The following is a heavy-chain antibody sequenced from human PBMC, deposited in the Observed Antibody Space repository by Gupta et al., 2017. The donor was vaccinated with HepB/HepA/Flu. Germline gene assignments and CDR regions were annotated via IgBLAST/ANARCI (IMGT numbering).Heavy chain of an antibody. CDR2: ISSSSSYI. Sequence: EVQLVESGGGLVKPGGSLRLSCAASGFTFSSYSMNWVRQAPGKGLEWVSSISSSSSYIYYADSVKGRFTISRDNAKNSLYLQMNSLRAEDTAVYYCARDLGPDWNDGGKDYWGQGTLVTVSS. CDR1: GFTFSSYS. CDR3: ARDLGPDWNDGGKDY. V-gene: IGHV3-21*01. D-gene: IGHD1-1*01. J-gene: IGHJ4*02.